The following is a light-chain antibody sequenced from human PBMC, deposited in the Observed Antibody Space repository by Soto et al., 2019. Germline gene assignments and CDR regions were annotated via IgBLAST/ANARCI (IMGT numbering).Light chain of an antibody. CDR1: QSLSSRN. J-gene: IGKJ4*01. CDR2: GVS. Sequence: PGETATLSCRASQSLSSRNLAWYQQKPGQAPRPLIYGVSSRATGIPDRFSGSGSGTYFTLTISRLEPEDFAVYYCQQRSNWLTFGGGTKVDIK. CDR3: QQRSNWLT. V-gene: IGKV3D-20*02.